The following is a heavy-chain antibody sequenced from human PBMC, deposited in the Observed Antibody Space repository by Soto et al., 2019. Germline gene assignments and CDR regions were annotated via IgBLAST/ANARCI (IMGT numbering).Heavy chain of an antibody. CDR3: ARDLVDYYGSGSYSPWRYYYYGMDV. D-gene: IGHD3-10*01. CDR1: GGTFSSYA. J-gene: IGHJ6*02. CDR2: IIPIFGTA. V-gene: IGHV1-69*13. Sequence: ASVKVSCKASGGTFSSYAISWVRQAPGQGLEWMGGIIPIFGTANYAQKFQGRVTITADESTSTAYMELSSLRSEDTAVYYCARDLVDYYGSGSYSPWRYYYYGMDVWGQGTTVTVSS.